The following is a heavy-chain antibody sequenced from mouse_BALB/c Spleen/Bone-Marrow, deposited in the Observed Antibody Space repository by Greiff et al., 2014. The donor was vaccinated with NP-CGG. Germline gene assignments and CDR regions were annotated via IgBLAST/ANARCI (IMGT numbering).Heavy chain of an antibody. J-gene: IGHJ2*01. CDR3: ARERHGNDGFDY. CDR1: GYTFTSYY. Sequence: LVESGPELVKPGASVRISCKASGYTFTSYYIHWVKQRPGQGLEWIGWIYPGNVNTKYNENFKGKATLTADKASSTAYMQLSSRTSEDSAVYFYARERHGNDGFDYWGQGTTLTVSS. V-gene: IGHV1S56*01. CDR2: IYPGNVNT. D-gene: IGHD2-2*01.